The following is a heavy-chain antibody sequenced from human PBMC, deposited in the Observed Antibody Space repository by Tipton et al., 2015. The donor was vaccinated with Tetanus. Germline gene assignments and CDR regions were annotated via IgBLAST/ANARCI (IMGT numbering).Heavy chain of an antibody. V-gene: IGHV4-31*03. CDR3: ARSGAAGTSIGYFDY. CDR1: GGSISSGGYY. Sequence: TLSLTCTVSGGSISSGGYYWSWIRQHPGKGLEWIGYIYYSGSTYYNPSLKSRVTISVDTSKNQFSLKLSSVTAADTAVYHCARSGAAGTSIGYFDYWGQGTLVTVSS. CDR2: IYYSGST. D-gene: IGHD6-13*01. J-gene: IGHJ4*02.